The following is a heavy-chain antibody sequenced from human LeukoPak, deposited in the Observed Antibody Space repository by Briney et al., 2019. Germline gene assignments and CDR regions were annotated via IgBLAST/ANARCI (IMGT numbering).Heavy chain of an antibody. CDR2: ISDSGDST. CDR3: AKGDWGDY. CDR1: GFTFRIYA. Sequence: PGGSLRLSCAASGFTFRIYAMNWVRQAPGKGLEWVSGISDSGDSTYYADSVKGRFTTSKDNSNNTLYLQMNSLRADDTAVYYCAKGDWGDYWGQGTLVTVSS. V-gene: IGHV3-23*01. D-gene: IGHD7-27*01. J-gene: IGHJ4*02.